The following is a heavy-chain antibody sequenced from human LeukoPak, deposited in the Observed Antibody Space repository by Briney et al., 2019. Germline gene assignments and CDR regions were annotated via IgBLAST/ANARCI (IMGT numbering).Heavy chain of an antibody. CDR2: IYHSGST. V-gene: IGHV4-4*02. CDR1: GGSISSSNW. J-gene: IGHJ4*02. D-gene: IGHD5-24*01. CDR3: ARGRDGYNLGFDY. Sequence: SETLSLTCAVSGGSISSSNWWSWVRQPPGKGLEWIGEIYHSGSTNYNPSLKSRVTISVDTSKNQFSLKLSSVTAADTAVYYCARGRDGYNLGFDYWGQGTLVTVSS.